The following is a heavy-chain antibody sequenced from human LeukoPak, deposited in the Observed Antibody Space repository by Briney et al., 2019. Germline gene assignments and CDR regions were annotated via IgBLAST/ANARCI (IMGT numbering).Heavy chain of an antibody. CDR3: AREMATIVNQFDY. V-gene: IGHV1-18*01. CDR2: ISPYNGNT. J-gene: IGHJ4*02. Sequence: ASVKVSCKASGYTLTSYGISWVRQAPGHGLEWMGWISPYNGNTNYAQKLQGRVTMTTDTSTTTAYMELRSLRSDDTAVYYCAREMATIVNQFDYWGQGTLVTVSS. CDR1: GYTLTSYG. D-gene: IGHD5-24*01.